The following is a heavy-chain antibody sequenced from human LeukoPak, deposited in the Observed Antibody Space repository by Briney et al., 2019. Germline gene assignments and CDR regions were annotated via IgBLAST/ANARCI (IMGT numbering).Heavy chain of an antibody. CDR2: ISYDGKNI. V-gene: IGHV3-33*01. CDR1: GFSFSNYG. J-gene: IGHJ4*02. Sequence: GRSLRLSCAASGFSFSNYGFHWVRQAPGKGLDWVSAISYDGKNIHYADSVKGRFTISRDNSRNTVYLQMNSLRVEDTAVYYCARLGFVVPAVIFDYWGQGTLVTVSS. D-gene: IGHD2-2*02. CDR3: ARLGFVVPAVIFDY.